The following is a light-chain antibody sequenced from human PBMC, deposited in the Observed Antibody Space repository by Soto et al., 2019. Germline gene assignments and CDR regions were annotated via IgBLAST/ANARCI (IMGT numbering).Light chain of an antibody. V-gene: IGKV1-27*01. J-gene: IGKJ4*01. Sequence: DIRMTQSPSSLSASVGDRVTITCRASQGISNYLAWYQQKPGKVPKLLIYAASTLQSGVPSRFSGSGSGTDFTLTISSLQPEDVATYYFQKSHTFGGGTKVEIK. CDR3: QKSHT. CDR2: AAS. CDR1: QGISNY.